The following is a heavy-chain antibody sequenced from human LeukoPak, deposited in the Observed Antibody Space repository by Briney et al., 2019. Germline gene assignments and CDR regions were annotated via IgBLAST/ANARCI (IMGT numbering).Heavy chain of an antibody. V-gene: IGHV3-23*01. CDR2: ISGSGGTT. D-gene: IGHD5-12*01. CDR3: ARGYTYFDY. J-gene: IGHJ4*02. CDR1: GFIFSRYA. Sequence: GGSLRLSCAASGFIFSRYAMGWVRQPPGKGLEWVSTISGSGGTTYYADSVKGRFTISRDNAKNSLYLQMNSLRAEDTAVYYCARGYTYFDYWGQGTLVTVSS.